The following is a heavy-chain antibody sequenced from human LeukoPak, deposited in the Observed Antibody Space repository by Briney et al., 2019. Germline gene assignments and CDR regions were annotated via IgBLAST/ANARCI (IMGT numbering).Heavy chain of an antibody. CDR3: ARGIVVVPAAIYPFDY. D-gene: IGHD2-2*01. V-gene: IGHV1-2*02. CDR1: GYTFTGYY. Sequence: GASVKVSCKASGYTFTGYYMHWVRQAPGQGLEWMGWINPNSGGTNYAQKFQGRVTMTRDTSISTAYMELSRLRSDDTAVYYCARGIVVVPAAIYPFDYWGQGTLVTVSS. CDR2: INPNSGGT. J-gene: IGHJ4*02.